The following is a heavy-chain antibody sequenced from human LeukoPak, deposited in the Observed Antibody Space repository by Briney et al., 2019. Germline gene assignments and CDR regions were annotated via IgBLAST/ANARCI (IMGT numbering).Heavy chain of an antibody. Sequence: GGSLRLSCAASGFTLGSYWMAWVRQAPGKELEWVATTKDDGSQKYYVDSVKGRFTISRDNAKNSLYLQMNSLEAEDTAVYYCAKYILYHGAFDVWGQGTMVTVSS. D-gene: IGHD2-8*01. V-gene: IGHV3-7*01. CDR1: GFTLGSYW. J-gene: IGHJ3*01. CDR2: TKDDGSQK. CDR3: AKYILYHGAFDV.